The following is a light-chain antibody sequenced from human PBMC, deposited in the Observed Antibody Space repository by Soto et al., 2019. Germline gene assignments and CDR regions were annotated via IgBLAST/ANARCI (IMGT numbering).Light chain of an antibody. J-gene: IGKJ1*01. Sequence: ENVLTQSPGTLSSSPGERDTLSCRASQSVSKTYLAWYQQKPGQAPRLLMYDISSRATGISDRFSGSGSGTDFTLTISRLEPEDFAVYYCQQYGSSPGTFGQGTKVDIK. CDR1: QSVSKTY. CDR3: QQYGSSPGT. CDR2: DIS. V-gene: IGKV3-20*01.